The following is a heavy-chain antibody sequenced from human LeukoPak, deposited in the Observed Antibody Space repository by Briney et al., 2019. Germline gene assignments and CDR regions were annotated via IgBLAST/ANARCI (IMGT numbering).Heavy chain of an antibody. CDR1: GGSFSGYY. J-gene: IGHJ3*02. V-gene: IGHV4-34*01. CDR2: INHSGST. CDR3: ARDAFDI. Sequence: PSETLALTCAVYGGSFSGYYWNWIRQPPGKGLEWIGEINHSGSTNYNPSLKSRVTISVHTSKNQFSLKLSSVTAADTAVYYCARDAFDIWGQGTMVTVSS.